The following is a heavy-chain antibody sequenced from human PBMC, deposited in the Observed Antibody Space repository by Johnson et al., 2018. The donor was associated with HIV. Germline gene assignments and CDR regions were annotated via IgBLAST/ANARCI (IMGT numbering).Heavy chain of an antibody. CDR1: GFTFSSYD. CDR3: AREGYIYGYDAFDI. D-gene: IGHD5-18*01. J-gene: IGHJ3*02. CDR2: IGTAGDT. Sequence: VQLVESGGGLVQPGGSLRLSCAASGFTFSSYDMHWVRQATGKGLEWVSAIGTAGDTYYPGSVKGRFTISRENAKNSLYLQMNSLRAGDTAVYYCAREGYIYGYDAFDIWGQGTMVTVSS. V-gene: IGHV3-13*01.